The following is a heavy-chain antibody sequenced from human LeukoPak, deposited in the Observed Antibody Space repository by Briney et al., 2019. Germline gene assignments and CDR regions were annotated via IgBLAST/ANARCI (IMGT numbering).Heavy chain of an antibody. CDR3: ARRCLWFGELPPENWFDP. J-gene: IGHJ5*02. D-gene: IGHD3-10*01. CDR1: AGSFSGDY. CDR2: INHSGST. V-gene: IGHV4-34*01. Sequence: SETLSLTCAVYAGSFSGDYWSWIRQPPGKGLEWIGEINHSGSTYYNPSLKSRVTMSVDTSKNQFSLKLSSVTAADTAVYYCARRCLWFGELPPENWFDPWGQGTLVTVSS.